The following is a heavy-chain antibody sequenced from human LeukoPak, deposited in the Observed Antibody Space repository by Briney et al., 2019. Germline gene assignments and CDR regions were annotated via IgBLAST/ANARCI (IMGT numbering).Heavy chain of an antibody. Sequence: GGSLRLSCAASGFTFSSYWMHWVRQAPGKGLVWVSRINSDGSSTSYADSVKGRFTISRDNAKNTLYLQMSSLRAEDTAVYYCARDSSSYYYYYYMDVWGKGTTVTVSS. CDR1: GFTFSSYW. CDR3: ARDSSSYYYYYYMDV. CDR2: INSDGSST. V-gene: IGHV3-74*01. J-gene: IGHJ6*03. D-gene: IGHD6-6*01.